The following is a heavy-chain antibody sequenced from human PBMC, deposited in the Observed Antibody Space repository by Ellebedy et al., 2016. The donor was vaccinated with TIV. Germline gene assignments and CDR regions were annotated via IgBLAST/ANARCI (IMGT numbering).Heavy chain of an antibody. J-gene: IGHJ6*04. Sequence: GESLKISCAGSGFTFSEYSLNWVRQPPGKGLEWVSSIGRGSNYEHYAESVKGRFTISRDNAESSVYLQMNSLRADDTAVYYCARDGEGNQWPPNVWGKGTTVTVSS. D-gene: IGHD2-8*01. V-gene: IGHV3-21*01. CDR1: GFTFSEYS. CDR3: ARDGEGNQWPPNV. CDR2: IGRGSNYE.